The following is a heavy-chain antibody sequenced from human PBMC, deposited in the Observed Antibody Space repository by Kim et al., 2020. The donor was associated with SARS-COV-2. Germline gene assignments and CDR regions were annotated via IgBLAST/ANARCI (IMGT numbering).Heavy chain of an antibody. CDR1: GFTFSSYE. D-gene: IGHD2-2*01. V-gene: IGHV3-48*03. CDR3: ARDGGYCSSTSCYGYYYYGMDV. J-gene: IGHJ6*02. Sequence: GGSLRLSCAASGFTFSSYEMNWVRQAPGKGLEWVSYISSSGSTIYYADSVKGRFTISRDNAKNSLYLQMNSLRAEDTAVYYCARDGGYCSSTSCYGYYYYGMDVWGQGTTVTVSS. CDR2: ISSSGSTI.